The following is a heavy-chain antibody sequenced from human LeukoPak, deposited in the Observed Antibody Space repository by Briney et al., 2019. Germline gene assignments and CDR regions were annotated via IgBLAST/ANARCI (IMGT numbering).Heavy chain of an antibody. CDR3: ARDFGWFDP. Sequence: SGTLSLTCAVSGDSISTDHWWSWVRQPPGKGLEWIGYIYHSGSTYYNPSLKSRVTISVDRSKNQFSLKLSSVTAADTAVYYCARDFGWFDPWGQGTLVTVSS. CDR2: IYHSGST. D-gene: IGHD3-3*01. CDR1: GDSISTDHW. V-gene: IGHV4-4*02. J-gene: IGHJ5*02.